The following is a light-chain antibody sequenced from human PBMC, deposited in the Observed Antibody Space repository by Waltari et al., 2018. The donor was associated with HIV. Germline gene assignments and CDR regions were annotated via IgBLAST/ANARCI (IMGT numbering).Light chain of an antibody. CDR3: AAWDYSLSGV. V-gene: IGLV1-47*01. J-gene: IGLJ2*01. CDR2: RNN. CDR1: SSNIGNNH. Sequence: QSVLTQPPSASGTPGQRVTISCSGGSSNIGNNHVYWYQQFPGTAPQLLIYRNNQRPSGVPDRFSASKSGTSASLVISGLRSEDEADYYCAAWDYSLSGVFGGGTKVTVL.